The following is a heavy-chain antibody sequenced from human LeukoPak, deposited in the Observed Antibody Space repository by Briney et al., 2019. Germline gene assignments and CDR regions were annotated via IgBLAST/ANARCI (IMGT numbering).Heavy chain of an antibody. Sequence: PSETLSLTCTVSGGSISVYYWSWIRQPAGKGLEWIGRIYTSGSTNYNPSLKSRVTMSLDTSKNQFSLKLSSVTAADTAVYYCARGSTLWFGELLYFDYWGQGTLVTVSS. CDR1: GGSISVYY. CDR3: ARGSTLWFGELLYFDY. J-gene: IGHJ4*02. V-gene: IGHV4-4*07. CDR2: IYTSGST. D-gene: IGHD3-10*01.